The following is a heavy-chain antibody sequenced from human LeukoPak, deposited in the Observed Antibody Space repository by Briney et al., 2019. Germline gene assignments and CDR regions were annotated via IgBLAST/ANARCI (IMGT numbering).Heavy chain of an antibody. CDR1: GFTFGNYA. J-gene: IGHJ4*02. D-gene: IGHD6-6*01. CDR3: ASDVAEYDPYSLDS. CDR2: IKSGGAT. V-gene: IGHV3-15*01. Sequence: GGSLRLSCAASGFTFGNYAMSWVRQAPGKGLEWVGRIKSGGATDYGAPVKDRFTISRDDSKNTLYLQMNGLKIEDTAVYYCASDVAEYDPYSLDSWGQGILVTVSS.